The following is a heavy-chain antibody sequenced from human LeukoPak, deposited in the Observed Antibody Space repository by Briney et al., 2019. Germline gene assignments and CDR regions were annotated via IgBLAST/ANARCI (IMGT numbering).Heavy chain of an antibody. J-gene: IGHJ4*02. CDR1: GFTVSSNY. V-gene: IGHV3-53*01. Sequence: GGSLRLSCAASGFTVSSNYMSWVRQAPGKGLEWVSVIYSGGSTYYADSVKGRFTISRDNSKNTLYLQMNSLRAEDTAVYYCAREQQLAGFDYWGQGTLVTVSS. CDR2: IYSGGST. CDR3: AREQQLAGFDY. D-gene: IGHD6-13*01.